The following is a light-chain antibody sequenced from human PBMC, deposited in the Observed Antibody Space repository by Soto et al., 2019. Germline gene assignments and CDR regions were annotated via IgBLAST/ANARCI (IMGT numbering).Light chain of an antibody. J-gene: IGLJ1*01. V-gene: IGLV2-14*02. CDR1: NSDVGRYNL. Sequence: QSALTQPASVSGSPGQSITISCTGTNSDVGRYNLVSWYQQNPGKAPKLMIYEGSERPSGISHRFSGSKSGTTASLTISGLQAEDEADYYCSSYTSTSTRVFGTGTKVTVL. CDR2: EGS. CDR3: SSYTSTSTRV.